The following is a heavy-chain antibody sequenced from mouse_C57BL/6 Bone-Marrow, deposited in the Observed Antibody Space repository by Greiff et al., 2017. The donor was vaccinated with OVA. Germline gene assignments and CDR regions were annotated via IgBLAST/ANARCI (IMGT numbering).Heavy chain of an antibody. CDR2: IYPGSGNT. V-gene: IGHV1-76*01. J-gene: IGHJ2*01. Sequence: QVQLQQSGAELVRPGASVKLSCKASGYTFTDYYINWVKQRPGQGLEWIARIYPGSGNTYYNEKFKGKATLTAEKSSSTAYMQLSSLTSEDSAVYFCARGRGSYYFDYWGQGTTLTVSS. CDR3: ARGRGSYYFDY. CDR1: GYTFTDYY.